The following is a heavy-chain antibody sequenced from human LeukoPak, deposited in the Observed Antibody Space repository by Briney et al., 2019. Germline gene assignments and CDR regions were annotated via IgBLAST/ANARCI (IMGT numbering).Heavy chain of an antibody. D-gene: IGHD3-22*01. CDR1: GFTFSGSA. CDR2: IRSKANSYAT. V-gene: IGHV3-73*01. CDR3: TRQEPYYYDSSGYYYFDY. J-gene: IGHJ4*02. Sequence: PGGSLRLSCAASGFTFSGSAMHWVRQASGKGLEWVGRIRSKANSYATAYAASVKGRFTISRDDSKNTAYLQMNSLKTEDTAVYYCTRQEPYYYDSSGYYYFDYWGQGTLVTVSS.